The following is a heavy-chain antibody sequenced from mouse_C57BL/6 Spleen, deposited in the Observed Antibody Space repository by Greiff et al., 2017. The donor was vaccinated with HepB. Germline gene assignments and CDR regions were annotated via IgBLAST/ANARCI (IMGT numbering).Heavy chain of an antibody. CDR2: INPSSGYT. V-gene: IGHV1-4*01. CDR3: ARCPIYDGYFYWYFDV. CDR1: GYTFTSYT. J-gene: IGHJ1*03. D-gene: IGHD2-3*01. Sequence: VQLQQSGAELVRPGASVKMSCKASGYTFTSYTMHWVKQRPGQGLEWIGYINPSSGYTKYNQKFKDKATLTADTSSSTAYMQLSSLTSEYSAVYYGARCPIYDGYFYWYFDVWGTGTTVTVSS.